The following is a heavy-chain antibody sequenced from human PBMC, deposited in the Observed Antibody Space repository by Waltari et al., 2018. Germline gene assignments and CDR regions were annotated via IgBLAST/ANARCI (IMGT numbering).Heavy chain of an antibody. CDR3: ATSIAARLTP. Sequence: QLQLQESGPGLVKPSETLSLTCTVPGGSISSSSYYWGWIRQPPGKGLEWIGSIYYSGSTYYNPSLKSRVTISVDTSKNQFSLKLSSVTAADTAVYYCATSIAARLTPWGQGTLVTVSS. CDR1: GGSISSSSYY. J-gene: IGHJ4*02. V-gene: IGHV4-39*01. D-gene: IGHD6-6*01. CDR2: IYYSGST.